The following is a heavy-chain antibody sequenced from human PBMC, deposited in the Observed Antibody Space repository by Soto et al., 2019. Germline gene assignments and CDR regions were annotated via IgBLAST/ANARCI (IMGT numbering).Heavy chain of an antibody. D-gene: IGHD4-4*01. V-gene: IGHV1-18*01. CDR1: GYTFTSYG. Sequence: QVQLVQSGAEVKKPGASVKVSCKASGYTFTSYGIIWVRQAPGQGLEWMGWISAYNDNTNYAQKLQGRVTMSTDTSTSTAYMELRSLRSDDTAVYYCARVKYSPPYCIYYGIDDWGQGTTVTVSS. CDR2: ISAYNDNT. CDR3: ARVKYSPPYCIYYGIDD. J-gene: IGHJ6*02.